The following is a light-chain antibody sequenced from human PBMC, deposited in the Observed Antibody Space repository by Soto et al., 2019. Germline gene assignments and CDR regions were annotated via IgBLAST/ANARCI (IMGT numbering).Light chain of an antibody. CDR2: GAS. CDR1: QSVSSSY. J-gene: IGKJ1*01. CDR3: QQYNNWPWT. V-gene: IGKV3-15*01. Sequence: EIVMTQSPATLSLSRRERSTLXXRASQSVSSSYLAWYQQKPGQAPRVXIYGASTRATGIPARFSGSGAGTEFTLTISSLQSEDFAVYYCQQYNNWPWTFGQGTKVDIK.